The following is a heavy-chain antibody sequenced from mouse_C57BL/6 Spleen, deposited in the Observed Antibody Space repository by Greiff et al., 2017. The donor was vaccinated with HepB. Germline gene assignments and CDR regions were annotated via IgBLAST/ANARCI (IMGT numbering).Heavy chain of an antibody. J-gene: IGHJ4*01. D-gene: IGHD1-1*01. V-gene: IGHV7-1*01. CDR3: ARESYYHYAMDY. CDR1: GFTFSDFY. CDR2: SRNKANDYTT. Sequence: EVKLMESGGGLVQSGRSLRLSCATSGFTFSDFYMEWVRQAPGKGLEWIAASRNKANDYTTEYSASVKGRFIVSRDTSQSILYLQMNALRAEDTAIYYCARESYYHYAMDYWGQGTSVTVSS.